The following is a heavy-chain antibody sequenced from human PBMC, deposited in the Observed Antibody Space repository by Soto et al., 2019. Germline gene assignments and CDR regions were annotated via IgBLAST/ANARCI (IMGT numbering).Heavy chain of an antibody. Sequence: QVQLVESGGGVVQPGRSRRLSCAASGFTFSDYGLHWVRQAPGRGLAWVALISYDGSNKYYADSVKGRFTISRDNSKNTLYLQMNSLRAEDSPVYYCARADQQTLYFCDYWGQGTLVTVSS. CDR1: GFTFSDYG. CDR3: ARADQQTLYFCDY. CDR2: ISYDGSNK. V-gene: IGHV3-30*03. J-gene: IGHJ4*02.